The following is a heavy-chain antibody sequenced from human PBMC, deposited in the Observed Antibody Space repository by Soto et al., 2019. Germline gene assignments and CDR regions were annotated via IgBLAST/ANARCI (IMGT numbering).Heavy chain of an antibody. CDR1: GFTFSSYW. CDR3: VLGVARYCSGGSCYPVPY. J-gene: IGHJ4*02. CDR2: IKQDGSEK. Sequence: GGSLRISCAASGFTFSSYWMSWVRQAPWKGLGGVAKIKQDGSEKYYVDSVKGRFTISRDNAKNSLYLQMNSLRAEDTAVYYCVLGVARYCSGGSCYPVPYWGQGTLVPVS. V-gene: IGHV3-7*05. D-gene: IGHD2-15*01.